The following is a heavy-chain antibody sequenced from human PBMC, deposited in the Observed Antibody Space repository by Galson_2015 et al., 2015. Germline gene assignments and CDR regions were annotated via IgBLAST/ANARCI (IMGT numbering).Heavy chain of an antibody. CDR3: ARRVVGDYAPFDY. CDR1: GYTSTSYY. D-gene: IGHD4-17*01. J-gene: IGHJ4*02. V-gene: IGHV1-46*01. Sequence: SVKVSCKASGYTSTSYYMHWVRQAPGQGLEWMGIINPSGGSTSYAQKFQGRVTMTRDTSTTTVYMELSSLRSEDTAVYYCARRVVGDYAPFDYWGQGTLVTVSS. CDR2: INPSGGST.